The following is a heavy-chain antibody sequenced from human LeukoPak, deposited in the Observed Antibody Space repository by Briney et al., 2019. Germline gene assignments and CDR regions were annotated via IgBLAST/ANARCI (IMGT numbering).Heavy chain of an antibody. D-gene: IGHD2-15*01. J-gene: IGHJ4*02. Sequence: SETLSLTCTVYGGSISSGSYYWSWIRQPAGKGLEWIGRIYTSGSTNYNPSLKSRVTISADTSKNHFSLNLSSVTAADTAVYYCVREGSLGCWGQGILVTVSS. CDR1: GGSISSGSYY. CDR3: VREGSLGC. CDR2: IYTSGST. V-gene: IGHV4-61*02.